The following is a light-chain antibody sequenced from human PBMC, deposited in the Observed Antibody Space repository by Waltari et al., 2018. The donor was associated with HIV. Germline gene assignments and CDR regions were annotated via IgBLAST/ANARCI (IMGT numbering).Light chain of an antibody. CDR3: QQRSNWPPLT. V-gene: IGKV3-11*01. J-gene: IGKJ4*01. CDR1: QSVSTY. Sequence: EIVLTQSPATLSLSPGESATLSCRASQSVSTYLAWYQQKPGQSPRLLIFDASNRATGVPARFSGSGSGTEFTLTIDSLEPEDVAVYYCQQRSNWPPLTCGGGTKVDIK. CDR2: DAS.